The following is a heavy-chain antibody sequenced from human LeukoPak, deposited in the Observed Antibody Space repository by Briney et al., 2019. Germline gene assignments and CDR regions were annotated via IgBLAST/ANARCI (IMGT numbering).Heavy chain of an antibody. J-gene: IGHJ4*02. D-gene: IGHD3-3*01. Sequence: GGSLRLSCAASGFTFSSYAMSWVRQAPGKGLEWVSAISGSGGSTYYADSVKGRFTISRDNSKNTLYLQMNSLRAEDTAVYYCARGSVVRFLEWLALGDYWGQGTLVTVSS. CDR1: GFTFSSYA. CDR2: ISGSGGST. V-gene: IGHV3-23*01. CDR3: ARGSVVRFLEWLALGDY.